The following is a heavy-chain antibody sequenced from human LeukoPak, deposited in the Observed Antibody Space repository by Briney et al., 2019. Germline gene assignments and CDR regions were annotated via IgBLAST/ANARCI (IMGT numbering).Heavy chain of an antibody. CDR2: ISTSSSYI. D-gene: IGHD6-19*01. CDR3: ARDLHSSGWYGGLDY. Sequence: GGSLRLSCAASGFTFVGYSMNWVRQAPGKGLEWVSSISTSSSYIHYADSVEGRFTISRDNAKNSLYLQMNSLRAEDTAVYYCARDLHSSGWYGGLDYWGQGALVTVSS. V-gene: IGHV3-21*01. J-gene: IGHJ4*02. CDR1: GFTFVGYS.